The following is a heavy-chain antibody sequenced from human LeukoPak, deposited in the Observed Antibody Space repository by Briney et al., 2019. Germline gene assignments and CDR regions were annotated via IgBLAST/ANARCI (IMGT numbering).Heavy chain of an antibody. D-gene: IGHD3-10*01. Sequence: KASETLSLTCTVSSGSISSSTFYWSWIRQPPGKGLECIGYIHYTGSTNYNPSLKSRVTISVDTSKSQFSLKLSSVTAADTAIYYCARGGYYGSGNDFRFDPWGQGTLVTVSS. CDR3: ARGGYYGSGNDFRFDP. V-gene: IGHV4-61*01. CDR1: SGSISSSTFY. CDR2: IHYTGST. J-gene: IGHJ5*02.